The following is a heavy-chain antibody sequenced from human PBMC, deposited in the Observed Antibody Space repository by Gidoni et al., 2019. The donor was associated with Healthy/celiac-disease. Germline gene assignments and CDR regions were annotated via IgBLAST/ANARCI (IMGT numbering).Heavy chain of an antibody. V-gene: IGHV3-9*03. CDR1: GFPFGDYA. CDR2: ISGNSGSI. D-gene: IGHD3-22*01. J-gene: IGHJ2*01. CDR3: AKGYYYDSSGYYNWYFDL. Sequence: EVQLVESGGGLVQPGRSLRLSCAASGFPFGDYAMHWVRQAPGKGLEWVSGISGNSGSIGYADSVKGRFTISRDNAKNSLYLQMNSLRAEDMALYYCAKGYYYDSSGYYNWYFDLWGRGTLVTVSS.